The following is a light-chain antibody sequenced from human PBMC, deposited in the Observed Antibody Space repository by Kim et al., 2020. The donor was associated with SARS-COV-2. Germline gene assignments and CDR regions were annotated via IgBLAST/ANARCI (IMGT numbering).Light chain of an antibody. CDR2: YDT. Sequence: ALGWTARITCGGNNIGSKSVHWYQQRPGQAPLLVIYYDTDRPSGIPVRFSGSNSGNTATLTISGVDAGDEADYYCQVWDSGHLTWVFGGGTQLTVL. CDR1: NIGSKS. CDR3: QVWDSGHLTWV. V-gene: IGLV3-21*04. J-gene: IGLJ3*02.